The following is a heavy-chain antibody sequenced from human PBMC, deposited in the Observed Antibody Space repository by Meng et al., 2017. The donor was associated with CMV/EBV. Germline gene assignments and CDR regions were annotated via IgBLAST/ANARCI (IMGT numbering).Heavy chain of an antibody. D-gene: IGHD5-24*01. V-gene: IGHV1-69*05. CDR1: GGTFSSYA. J-gene: IGHJ6*02. CDR3: ASRLQPYYGMDV. CDR2: IIPIFGTA. Sequence: SVKVSCKAFGGTFSSYAISWVRQAPGQGLEWMGGIIPIFGTANYAQKFQGRVTITTDESTSTAYMELSSLRSEDTAVYYCASRLQPYYGMDVWGQGTTVTVSS.